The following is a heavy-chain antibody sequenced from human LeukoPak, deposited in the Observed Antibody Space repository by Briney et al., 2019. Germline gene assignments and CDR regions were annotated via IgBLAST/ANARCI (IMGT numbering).Heavy chain of an antibody. CDR2: ISAYNGNT. Sequence: ASVKVSCKASGYTFTTYVISWLRQAPGQGLEWTGWISAYNGNTNYAQKLQGRVTMTTDTSTTTAYMDLRSLRSDDTAVYYCARGGGYTYANGMDVWGQGTTVTVSS. J-gene: IGHJ6*02. CDR1: GYTFTTYV. CDR3: ARGGGYTYANGMDV. V-gene: IGHV1-18*01. D-gene: IGHD5-18*01.